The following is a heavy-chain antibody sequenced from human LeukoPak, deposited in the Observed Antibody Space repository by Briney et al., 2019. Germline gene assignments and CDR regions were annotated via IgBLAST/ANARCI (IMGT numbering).Heavy chain of an antibody. Sequence: GGSLRLSCAASGFTFSSYSMNWVRQAPGKGLEWVSSISSSSSYIYYADSVKGRFTISRDNAKNSPYLQMNSLRAEDTAVYYCASFGQYSGSYWQFDPWGQGTLVTVSS. CDR3: ASFGQYSGSYWQFDP. V-gene: IGHV3-21*01. CDR2: ISSSSSYI. D-gene: IGHD1-26*01. J-gene: IGHJ5*02. CDR1: GFTFSSYS.